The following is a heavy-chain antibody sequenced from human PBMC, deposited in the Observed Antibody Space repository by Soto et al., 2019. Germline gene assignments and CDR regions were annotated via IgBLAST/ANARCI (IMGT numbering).Heavy chain of an antibody. CDR1: GYTFTGYY. V-gene: IGHV1-2*02. CDR3: ARGLLWFGES. D-gene: IGHD3-10*01. CDR2: ITPNSGGT. J-gene: IGHJ5*02. Sequence: GTSVKVSCTASGYTFTGYYMQWVRQAPGQGLERMGWITPNSGGTNYAQKFQGRVTITRDTTISTAYMELSRLRSDDTAGYCCARGLLWFGESWGQGALVTVSS.